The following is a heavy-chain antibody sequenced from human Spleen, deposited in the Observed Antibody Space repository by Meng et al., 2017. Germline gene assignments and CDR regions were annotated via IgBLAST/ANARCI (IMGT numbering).Heavy chain of an antibody. CDR3: GDDFWC. D-gene: IGHD3-3*01. V-gene: IGHV3-15*01. CDR2: IKSKTDGETT. CDR1: GFTFSNAW. Sequence: EVQLVESGGGLVKPGGSLRLSCEGSGFTFSNAWMSWVRQAPGKGLEWVGRIKSKTDGETTDYAAPVKDRFYISRDDSIDTVYLQMHSLQTEDTAVYYCGDDFWCRGQGTLVTVSS. J-gene: IGHJ4*02.